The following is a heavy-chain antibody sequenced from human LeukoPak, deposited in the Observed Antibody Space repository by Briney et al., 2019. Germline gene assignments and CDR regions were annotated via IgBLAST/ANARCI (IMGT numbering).Heavy chain of an antibody. Sequence: ASVKVSCKASGYTFTSYGISWVRQAPGQGLQWMGWISAYNGNTNYAQKLQGRVTMTTDTSTSTAYMELRSLRSDDTAVYYCARDLRSIRNYYDSSGPNPWGQGTLVTVSS. CDR2: ISAYNGNT. J-gene: IGHJ5*02. CDR1: GYTFTSYG. D-gene: IGHD3-22*01. V-gene: IGHV1-18*01. CDR3: ARDLRSIRNYYDSSGPNP.